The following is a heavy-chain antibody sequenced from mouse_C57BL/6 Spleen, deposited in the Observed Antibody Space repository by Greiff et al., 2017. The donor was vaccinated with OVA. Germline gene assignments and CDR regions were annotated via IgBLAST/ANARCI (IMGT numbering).Heavy chain of an antibody. CDR2: INPNNGGT. J-gene: IGHJ3*01. CDR3: ARITTASAGFAY. V-gene: IGHV1-22*01. D-gene: IGHD1-2*01. CDR1: GYTFTDYN. Sequence: VQLQQSGPELVKPGASVKMSCKASGYTFTDYNMHWVKQSHGKSLEWIGYINPNNGGTSYNQKFKGKATLTVNKSSSTAYMELRSLTSEDSAVYYCARITTASAGFAYWGQGTLVTVSA.